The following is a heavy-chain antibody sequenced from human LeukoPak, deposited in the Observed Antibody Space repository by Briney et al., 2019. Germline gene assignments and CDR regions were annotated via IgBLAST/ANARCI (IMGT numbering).Heavy chain of an antibody. V-gene: IGHV4-61*01. J-gene: IGHJ4*02. CDR1: GGSVSSGSYY. CDR3: ARDSRIAARRPFDY. D-gene: IGHD6-6*01. Sequence: SETLSLTCTVSGGSVSSGSYYWSWIRQPPGKGLEWIGCIYYSGSTNYNPSLKSRVTISVDTSKNQFSLKLSSVTAADTAVYYCARDSRIAARRPFDYWGQGTLVTVSS. CDR2: IYYSGST.